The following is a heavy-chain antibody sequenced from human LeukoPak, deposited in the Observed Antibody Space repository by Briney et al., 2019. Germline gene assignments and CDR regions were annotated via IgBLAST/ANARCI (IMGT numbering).Heavy chain of an antibody. V-gene: IGHV3-74*01. D-gene: IGHD3-3*01. Sequence: GGSLRLSCAASGFTFSSYWMHWVRQAPGKGLVWVSRINSDGSGTSYADSVKGRFTISRDNAKNTLYLQMNSLRAEDTAVYYCATDFWSGPPPDYWGQGTLVTVSS. CDR2: INSDGSGT. CDR1: GFTFSSYW. CDR3: ATDFWSGPPPDY. J-gene: IGHJ4*02.